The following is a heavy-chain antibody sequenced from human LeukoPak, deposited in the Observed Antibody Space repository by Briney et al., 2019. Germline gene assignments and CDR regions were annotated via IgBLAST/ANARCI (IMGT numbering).Heavy chain of an antibody. Sequence: SETLSLTCTVSGGSISSYYWNWIRQPAGKGLEWIGHIYSSGTTNYSPPLKSRVTISVDKSKNHFSLKLSSVTAADTAVYYCARESAYDSSLDYWGQGTLVTVSS. D-gene: IGHD5-12*01. CDR3: ARESAYDSSLDY. CDR2: IYSSGTT. J-gene: IGHJ4*02. V-gene: IGHV4-4*07. CDR1: GGSISSYY.